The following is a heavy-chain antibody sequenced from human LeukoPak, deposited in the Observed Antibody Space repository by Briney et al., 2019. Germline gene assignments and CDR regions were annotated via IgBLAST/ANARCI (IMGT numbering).Heavy chain of an antibody. D-gene: IGHD4-17*01. V-gene: IGHV1-8*01. CDR3: TREGGDYVYYYYHIDV. CDR1: GYTFTSYD. Sequence: ASVKVSCKASGYTFTSYDINWVRQATGQGLEWMGWMNPNSGNTGHAQKFQGRVTMTKNTSISTASLELSSLRSEDTPVHYWTREGGDYVYYYYHIDVWGTGTPVTVSS. CDR2: MNPNSGNT. J-gene: IGHJ6*03.